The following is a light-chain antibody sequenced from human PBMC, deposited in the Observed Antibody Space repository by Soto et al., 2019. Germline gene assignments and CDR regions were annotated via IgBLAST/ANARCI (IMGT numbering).Light chain of an antibody. CDR2: DAS. CDR3: QQRSNWPPGVT. Sequence: EIVLTQSPATLSLSPGERATLSCRASQSVSSYFAWYQQKPGQAPRLLIYDASNRATGIPARFSGSGSGTDFTLTISSLEPEDFAVYYCQQRSNWPPGVTFGPGTKVDIK. CDR1: QSVSSY. V-gene: IGKV3-11*01. J-gene: IGKJ3*01.